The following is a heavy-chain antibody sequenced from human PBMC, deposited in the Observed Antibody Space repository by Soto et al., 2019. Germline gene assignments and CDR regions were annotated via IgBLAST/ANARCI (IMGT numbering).Heavy chain of an antibody. J-gene: IGHJ6*02. V-gene: IGHV3-30*18. CDR3: AKDSQLGYCSSTSCYARYYYGMDV. D-gene: IGHD2-2*01. Sequence: GGSLRLSCAASGFTFSSYGMHWVRQAPGKGLEWVAVISYDGSNKYYADSVKGRFTISRDNSKNTLYLQMNSLRAEDTAVYYCAKDSQLGYCSSTSCYARYYYGMDVWGQGTTVTVSS. CDR2: ISYDGSNK. CDR1: GFTFSSYG.